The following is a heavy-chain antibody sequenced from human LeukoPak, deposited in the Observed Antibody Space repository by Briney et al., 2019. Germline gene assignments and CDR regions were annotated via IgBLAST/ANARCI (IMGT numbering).Heavy chain of an antibody. V-gene: IGHV3-23*01. Sequence: PGGSLRLFCAASGFTFSTYAMSWVRQAPGKGLEWVSAISGSGGSTYYADSVKGRFTISRDNSKNTLYLQMNSLRAEDTAVYYCAKAPPYDYVWGSYRKPDYWGQGDLVTVSS. CDR2: ISGSGGST. CDR1: GFTFSTYA. J-gene: IGHJ4*02. D-gene: IGHD3-16*02. CDR3: AKAPPYDYVWGSYRKPDY.